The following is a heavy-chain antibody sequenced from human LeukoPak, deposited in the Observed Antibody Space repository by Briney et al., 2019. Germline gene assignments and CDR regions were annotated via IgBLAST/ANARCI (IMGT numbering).Heavy chain of an antibody. CDR1: GFTSSAYR. D-gene: IGHD1-20*01. CDR2: ISSGSRTI. CDR3: ARESITGHRDFDY. J-gene: IGHJ4*02. V-gene: IGHV3-48*01. Sequence: GGPLRLSCAASGFTSSAYRMNWVRKVPGKGLEWVSYISSGSRTIYYADSVKGRFTVSRDNAKNSLNLQMGSLRAEDTAVYYCARESITGHRDFDYWGQGTLVTVSS.